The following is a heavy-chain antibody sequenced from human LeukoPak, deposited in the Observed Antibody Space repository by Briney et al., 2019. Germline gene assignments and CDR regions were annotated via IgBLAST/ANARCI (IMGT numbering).Heavy chain of an antibody. CDR1: GGSISSSNW. J-gene: IGHJ4*02. CDR2: INHSGST. V-gene: IGHV4-4*02. Sequence: SETLSLTCAVSGGSISSSNWWSWIRQPPGKGLEWIGEINHSGSTNYNPSLKSRVTISVDTSKNQFSLKLSSVTAADTAVYYCAREEYYFDYWGQGTLVTVSS. CDR3: AREEYYFDY.